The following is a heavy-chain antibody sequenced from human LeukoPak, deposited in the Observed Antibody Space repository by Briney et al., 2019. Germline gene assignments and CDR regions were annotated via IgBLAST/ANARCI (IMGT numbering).Heavy chain of an antibody. CDR1: GYTFTSYG. J-gene: IGHJ5*02. V-gene: IGHV1-18*01. CDR2: ISAYNGNT. D-gene: IGHD3-10*01. CDR3: ARARYGSGSYQGDNWFDP. Sequence: ASVKVSCKASGYTFTSYGISWVRQAPGQGLEWMGWISAYNGNTNSAQRVQGRVTMTTDTSTSTADMELSSLRSEDTAVYYCARARYGSGSYQGDNWFDPWGQGTLVTVSS.